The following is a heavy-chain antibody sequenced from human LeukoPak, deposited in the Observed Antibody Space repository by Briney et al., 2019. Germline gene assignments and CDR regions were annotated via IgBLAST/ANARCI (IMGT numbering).Heavy chain of an antibody. V-gene: IGHV3-33*06. Sequence: PGGSLRLSCAASGFTFSSYGMHWVRQAPGKGLEWVAVIWYDGSNKYYADSVKGRFTISRDNSKNTLYLQMNSLRAEDTAVYYCAKDQGGVVAGYYYYYMDVWGKGTTVTVSS. CDR1: GFTFSSYG. D-gene: IGHD6-19*01. J-gene: IGHJ6*03. CDR2: IWYDGSNK. CDR3: AKDQGGVVAGYYYYYMDV.